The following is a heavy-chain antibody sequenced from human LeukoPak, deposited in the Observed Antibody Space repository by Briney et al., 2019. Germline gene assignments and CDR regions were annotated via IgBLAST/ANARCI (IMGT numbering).Heavy chain of an antibody. Sequence: GGSLRLSCAASGFTFSDYYMSWIRQAPGKGLEWVSYISSSGSTIYYADSVKGRFTISRDNAKNSLYLQMNSLRAEDTAVYYCATTQVATTTYFDYWGQGTLVTVSS. D-gene: IGHD5-12*01. J-gene: IGHJ4*02. CDR2: ISSSGSTI. CDR3: ATTQVATTTYFDY. V-gene: IGHV3-11*01. CDR1: GFTFSDYY.